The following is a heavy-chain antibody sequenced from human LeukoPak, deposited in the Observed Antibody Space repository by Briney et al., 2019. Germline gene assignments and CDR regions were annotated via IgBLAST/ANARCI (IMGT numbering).Heavy chain of an antibody. CDR1: GYTFTSYG. V-gene: IGHV1-18*01. J-gene: IGHJ4*02. D-gene: IGHD6-6*01. CDR3: ARFIAARPYFDY. CDR2: ISANNGNT. Sequence: ASVKVSCKASGYTFTSYGISWVRQAPGQGLEWMGWISANNGNTNYAQKLQGRVTMTTDTSTSTAYMELRSLRSDDTAVYYCARFIAARPYFDYWGQGTLVTVSS.